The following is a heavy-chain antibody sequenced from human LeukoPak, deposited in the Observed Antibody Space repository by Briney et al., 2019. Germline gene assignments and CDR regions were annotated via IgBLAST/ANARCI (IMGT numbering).Heavy chain of an antibody. J-gene: IGHJ5*02. CDR2: IYYSGST. Sequence: SETLSLTCSVSGGSINSYYWSWIRQPPGKGLEWIGYIYYSGSTKYNPSLKSRVTMSVDTSKNQFSLKLSSVTAADTAVYYCARTFFTETWFDPWGQGTLVTVSS. CDR1: GGSINSYY. D-gene: IGHD2/OR15-2a*01. CDR3: ARTFFTETWFDP. V-gene: IGHV4-59*01.